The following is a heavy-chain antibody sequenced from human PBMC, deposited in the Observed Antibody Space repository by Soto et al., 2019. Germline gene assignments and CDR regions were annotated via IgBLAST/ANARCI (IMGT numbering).Heavy chain of an antibody. Sequence: AASVKVSCKASGYTFTSYGISWVRQAPGQGLEWMGWISAYNGNTNYAQKLQGRVTMTTDTSTSTAYMELRSLRSDDTAVYYCARAILRVVIATNVFDYWGQGTLVTVSS. J-gene: IGHJ4*02. CDR1: GYTFTSYG. D-gene: IGHD2-21*01. CDR2: ISAYNGNT. CDR3: ARAILRVVIATNVFDY. V-gene: IGHV1-18*01.